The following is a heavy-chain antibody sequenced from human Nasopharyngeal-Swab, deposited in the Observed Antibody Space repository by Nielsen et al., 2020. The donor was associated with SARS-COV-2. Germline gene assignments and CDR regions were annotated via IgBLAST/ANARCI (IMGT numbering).Heavy chain of an antibody. CDR2: ISYDGSNK. CDR1: GSTFSSYG. Sequence: GGSLRLSCAASGSTFSSYGMHWVRQAPGKGLEWVAVISYDGSNKYYADSVKGRFTISRDNSKNTLYLQMNSLRAEDTAVYYCARGHNTYCGGDCYSLAPDYWGQGTLVTVSS. CDR3: ARGHNTYCGGDCYSLAPDY. V-gene: IGHV3-30*03. D-gene: IGHD2-21*02. J-gene: IGHJ4*02.